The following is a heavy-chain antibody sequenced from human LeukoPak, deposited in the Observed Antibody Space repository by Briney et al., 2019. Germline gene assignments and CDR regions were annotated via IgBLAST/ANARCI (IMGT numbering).Heavy chain of an antibody. V-gene: IGHV4-38-2*02. Sequence: SSETLSLTCAASGYSISSGYYWGWIRQPPGKGLEWIGYIYYSGSTYYNPSLKSRVAISLDTSKNQFSLKLSSVTAADTAVYYCARERVRLYYDQMPGWFDPWGQGTLVTVSS. D-gene: IGHD3-3*01. J-gene: IGHJ5*02. CDR3: ARERVRLYYDQMPGWFDP. CDR1: GYSISSGYY. CDR2: IYYSGST.